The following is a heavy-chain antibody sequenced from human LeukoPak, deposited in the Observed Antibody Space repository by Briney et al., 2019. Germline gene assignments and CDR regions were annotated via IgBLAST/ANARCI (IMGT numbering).Heavy chain of an antibody. V-gene: IGHV4-59*01. J-gene: IGHJ4*02. CDR2: IYYSGST. D-gene: IGHD3-22*01. CDR1: GGSTSSYY. Sequence: SETLSLTCSVSGGSTSSYYWSWIRQPPGRGLEWIGYIYYSGSTNYNPSLKSRVTISVDTSKNQFSLKLSSVTAADTAIYYCARVRDRSSYFYDLDYWGQGTLVTVSS. CDR3: ARVRDRSSYFYDLDY.